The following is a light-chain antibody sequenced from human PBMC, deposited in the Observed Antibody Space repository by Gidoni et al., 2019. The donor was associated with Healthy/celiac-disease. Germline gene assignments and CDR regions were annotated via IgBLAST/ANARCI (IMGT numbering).Light chain of an antibody. CDR3: QQYYSTPLT. V-gene: IGKV4-1*01. CDR2: WAS. CDR1: QSVLYSSNNKNY. Sequence: DIVMTQSPDSLAVSRGERATINCKSSQSVLYSSNNKNYLAWYQQKSGQPPKLLIYWASTRESGVPDRFTGSGSGTECTLTISSLQAEDVAVYGCQQYYSTPLTFGGGTKVEIK. J-gene: IGKJ4*01.